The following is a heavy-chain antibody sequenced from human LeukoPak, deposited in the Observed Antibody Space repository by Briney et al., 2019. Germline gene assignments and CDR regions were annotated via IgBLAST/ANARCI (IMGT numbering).Heavy chain of an antibody. D-gene: IGHD3-3*01. CDR2: IIPILGIA. CDR1: GGTSTSYT. Sequence: SVKVSCKASGGTSTSYTISWVRQAPEQGLEWMGRIIPILGIATNAQKFQGRVTITVDKSTSTAYMELSSLRSEETAVYYCARGRGRITIFGVVTKDYFDYWGQGTLVTVSS. CDR3: ARGRGRITIFGVVTKDYFDY. J-gene: IGHJ4*02. V-gene: IGHV1-69*02.